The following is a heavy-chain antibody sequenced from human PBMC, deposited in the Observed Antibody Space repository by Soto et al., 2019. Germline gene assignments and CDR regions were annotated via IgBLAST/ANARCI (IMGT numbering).Heavy chain of an antibody. CDR1: SGSISSSNW. V-gene: IGHV4-4*02. D-gene: IGHD4-17*01. Sequence: QVQLQESGPGLVKPSGTLSLTCAVSSGSISSSNWWSWVRQPPGKGLEWIGEIYHSGSTNYNPSLKSRVTISVDRSKDRFSLKLSSVTVADTAVYYWARDGGVGDYGGNWFDPWGQGTLVTVSS. CDR2: IYHSGST. CDR3: ARDGGVGDYGGNWFDP. J-gene: IGHJ5*02.